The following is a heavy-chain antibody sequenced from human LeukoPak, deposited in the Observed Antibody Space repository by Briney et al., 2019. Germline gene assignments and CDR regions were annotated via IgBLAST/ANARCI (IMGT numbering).Heavy chain of an antibody. Sequence: ASVKVSCKASGYTFTSYYMHWVRQAPGQGLEWMGIINPSGGSTSNAQKFQGRVTMTRDTSTSTVYMELSSLRSEDTAVYYCARDSPIYYYDSSGYFDYWGQGTLVTVSS. CDR1: GYTFTSYY. CDR2: INPSGGST. V-gene: IGHV1-46*01. D-gene: IGHD3-22*01. J-gene: IGHJ4*02. CDR3: ARDSPIYYYDSSGYFDY.